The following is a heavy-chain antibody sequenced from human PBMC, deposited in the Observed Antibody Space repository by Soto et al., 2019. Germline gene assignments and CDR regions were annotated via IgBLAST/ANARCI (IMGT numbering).Heavy chain of an antibody. D-gene: IGHD6-25*01. CDR3: ARRKTRPEAFDY. V-gene: IGHV4-59*08. J-gene: IGHJ4*02. CDR2: VYHTGDT. Sequence: SETLSLTCTVSGGSISSYYWTWIRQSPEKGLEWIGYVYHTGDTNYNPSLKSRVTISLDTSKNEFSLKLTSVSAADTAIYYCARRKTRPEAFDYWGQGILVTVSS. CDR1: GGSISSYY.